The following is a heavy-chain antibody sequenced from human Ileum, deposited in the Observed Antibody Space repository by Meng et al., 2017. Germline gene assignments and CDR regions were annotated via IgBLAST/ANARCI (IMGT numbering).Heavy chain of an antibody. CDR1: GVTVNINY. J-gene: IGHJ4*02. CDR3: ASRPGAEAGPFDY. CDR2: IDSDANT. V-gene: IGHV3-53*04. D-gene: IGHD1-14*01. Sequence: EVQLVESGGGLVHAGGSLGLSCAASGVTVNINYMTWVRQAPGKGLEWVSVIDSDANTYYADSVKGRFTISRHHSENTLYLQMNSLRPEDTAVYYCASRPGAEAGPFDYWGQGTLVTVSS.